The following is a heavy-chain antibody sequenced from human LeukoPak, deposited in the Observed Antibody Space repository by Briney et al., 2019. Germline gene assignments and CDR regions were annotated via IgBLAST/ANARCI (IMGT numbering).Heavy chain of an antibody. CDR1: GYIFTNHY. J-gene: IGHJ4*02. V-gene: IGHV1-46*01. CDR2: INPSGGST. Sequence: ASVKVSCKASGYIFTNHYMHWVRQAPGQGLEWMGIINPSGGSTTYAQKFQGRVTMTRDTFTSTVYMELSSLRSEDTAVYYCARDHGSAYYRAPRHWGQGTLVTVSS. CDR3: ARDHGSAYYRAPRH. D-gene: IGHD3-10*01.